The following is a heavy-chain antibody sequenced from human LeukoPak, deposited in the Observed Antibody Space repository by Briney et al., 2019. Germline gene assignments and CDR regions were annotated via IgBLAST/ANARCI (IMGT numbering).Heavy chain of an antibody. J-gene: IGHJ4*02. D-gene: IGHD3-9*01. Sequence: QTGGSLRLSCAASGFTFSSYAMSWVRQAPGKGLEWVSAISGSGGSTYYADSVKGRFTISRDNSKNTLYLQMNSLRAEDTAVYYCAKDRPYYDILTGYNDYWGQGTLVTVSS. CDR1: GFTFSSYA. CDR2: ISGSGGST. CDR3: AKDRPYYDILTGYNDY. V-gene: IGHV3-23*01.